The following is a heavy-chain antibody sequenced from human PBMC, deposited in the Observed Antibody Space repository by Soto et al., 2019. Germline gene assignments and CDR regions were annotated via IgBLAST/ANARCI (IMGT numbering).Heavy chain of an antibody. CDR2: ISGYNGNT. Sequence: QGQLAQSGPEVKMPGASVKVSCQASGYSFSSNGITWVRQAPGQGLEWLGRISGYNGNTKYEDKLQVRVSMTTETSTNTAYLELWSLTSNDTAVYYCAGIYSLGWGNWFDPWGQGTLVTVSS. D-gene: IGHD6-19*01. V-gene: IGHV1-18*04. CDR1: GYSFSSNG. J-gene: IGHJ5*02. CDR3: AGIYSLGWGNWFDP.